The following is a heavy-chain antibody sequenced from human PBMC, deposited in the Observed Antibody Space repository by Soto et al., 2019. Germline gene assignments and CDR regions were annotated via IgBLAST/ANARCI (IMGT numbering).Heavy chain of an antibody. V-gene: IGHV3-33*03. Sequence: QVQLVESGGGVVQPGRSLTLSCVASGFTLSNYGMHWVRQAPGKGLEWVAVMWYDGATTYSADSVKGRFSISRDNAKXXXXXXXXXXXXXXXXXXXXXXXXXXXXXXXXLDTWGQGTLGSVSS. CDR2: MWYDGATT. CDR1: GFTLSNYG. J-gene: IGHJ5*02. CDR3: XXXXXXXXXXXXLDT.